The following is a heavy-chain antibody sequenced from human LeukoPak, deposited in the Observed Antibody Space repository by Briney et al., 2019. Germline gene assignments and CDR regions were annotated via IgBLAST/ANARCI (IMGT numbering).Heavy chain of an antibody. Sequence: PGGSLRLSCAASAFTFSDHSMSWVRQAPGKGLEWISYIDTRSSVIYYGDSVMGRFTISRDNAKNSLYLQMNSLRDEDTAMYYCAREDDSWGPNNLDLWGQGTTVTVSS. V-gene: IGHV3-48*02. D-gene: IGHD7-27*01. CDR1: AFTFSDHS. CDR2: IDTRSSVI. CDR3: AREDDSWGPNNLDL. J-gene: IGHJ3*01.